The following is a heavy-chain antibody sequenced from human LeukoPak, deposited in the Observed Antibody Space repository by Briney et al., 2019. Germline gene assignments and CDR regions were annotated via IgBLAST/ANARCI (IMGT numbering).Heavy chain of an antibody. V-gene: IGHV3-48*03. CDR2: ISSSGSTI. D-gene: IGHD2-21*02. Sequence: GGSLRLSCAASGFTFGSYEMNWVRQAPGKGLEWVSYISSSGSTIYYADSVKGRFTISRDNAKNSLYLQMNSLRAEDTAVYYCARDNPYCGGDCYSRPDYWGQGTLVTVSS. CDR3: ARDNPYCGGDCYSRPDY. CDR1: GFTFGSYE. J-gene: IGHJ4*02.